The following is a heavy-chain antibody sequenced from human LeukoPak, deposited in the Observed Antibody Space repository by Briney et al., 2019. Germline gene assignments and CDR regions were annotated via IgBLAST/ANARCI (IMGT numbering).Heavy chain of an antibody. CDR2: IIGSGGST. Sequence: GGSLRLSCAASGFTFSSYAMSWVRQAPGKGLEWVSAIIGSGGSTYYADSVKGRFTISRDNSKNTLYLQMNSLRAEDTVVYYCAKYFWTVVVVVAATRADYFDYWGQGTLVTVSS. D-gene: IGHD2-15*01. V-gene: IGHV3-23*01. J-gene: IGHJ4*02. CDR3: AKYFWTVVVVVAATRADYFDY. CDR1: GFTFSSYA.